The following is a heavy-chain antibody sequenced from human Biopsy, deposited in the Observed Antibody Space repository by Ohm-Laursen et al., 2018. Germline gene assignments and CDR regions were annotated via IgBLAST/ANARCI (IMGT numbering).Heavy chain of an antibody. CDR3: ARHDRSGYWGLDY. D-gene: IGHD3-22*01. J-gene: IGHJ4*02. Sequence: SETLSLTCSVSGGSLNNHYWSWIRQSPGKGLEWLAYIYSSGRTNYNPSLKSRIIVSVDTPKNQLSLKVTSVTATDTAMYYCARHDRSGYWGLDYWGQGALVTVS. CDR2: IYSSGRT. CDR1: GGSLNNHY. V-gene: IGHV4-4*08.